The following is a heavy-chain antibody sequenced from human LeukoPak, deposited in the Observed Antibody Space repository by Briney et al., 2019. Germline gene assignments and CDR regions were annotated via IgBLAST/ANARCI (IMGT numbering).Heavy chain of an antibody. CDR2: IIYSGTST. J-gene: IGHJ4*02. CDR3: AKRSDDGSGHYYFDY. V-gene: IGHV3-23*01. D-gene: IGHD3-22*01. CDR1: GFSFSSYA. Sequence: QPGGSLRLPCAASGFSFSSYAMSWVRQTPGKGLEWVSTIIYSGTSTYYADSVEGRFTISRDNSKNTLYLQMNSLRAEDTAVYYCAKRSDDGSGHYYFDYWGPGTLVTVSS.